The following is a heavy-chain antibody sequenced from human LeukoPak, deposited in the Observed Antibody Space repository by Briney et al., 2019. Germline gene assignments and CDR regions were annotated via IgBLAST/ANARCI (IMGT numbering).Heavy chain of an antibody. D-gene: IGHD2-2*01. CDR2: IYTSGST. CDR1: GGSISSYY. J-gene: IGHJ6*02. Sequence: SETLSLTCTVSGGSISSYYWSWIRQPAGKGLEWIGRIYTSGSTNYNPSLKSRVTMSVDTSKNQFSLKLSSVTAADTAVYYCARGGRQDCGSTSCYYGMDVWGQGTTVTVSS. V-gene: IGHV4-4*07. CDR3: ARGGRQDCGSTSCYYGMDV.